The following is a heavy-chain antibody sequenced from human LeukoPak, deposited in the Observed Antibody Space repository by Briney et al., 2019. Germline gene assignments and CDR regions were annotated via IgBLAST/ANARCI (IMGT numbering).Heavy chain of an antibody. CDR1: GGSFSGYY. V-gene: IGHV4-34*01. D-gene: IGHD1-20*01. CDR3: ATGNNWNPTRGAFDI. CDR2: IYYSGST. Sequence: SETLSLTCAAYGGSFSGYYWSWIRQPPGKGLEWIGSIYYSGSTYYNPSLKSRVTISVDTSKNQFSLKLSSVTAADTAVYYCATGNNWNPTRGAFDIWGQGTMVTVSS. J-gene: IGHJ3*02.